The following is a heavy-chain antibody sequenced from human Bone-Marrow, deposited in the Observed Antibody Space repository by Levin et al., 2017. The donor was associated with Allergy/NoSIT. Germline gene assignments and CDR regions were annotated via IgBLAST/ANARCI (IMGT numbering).Heavy chain of an antibody. CDR2: INSDGSIT. CDR1: GFTFSSHW. D-gene: IGHD2-8*02. Sequence: GESLKISCGASGFTFSSHWMHWVRQAPVKGLVWVSRINSDGSITNYADSVKGRFTISRDNAKNTLYLQMNSLRAEDTAVYYCAFKVGTGGAFNIWGQGTMVTVSS. V-gene: IGHV3-74*01. CDR3: AFKVGTGGAFNI. J-gene: IGHJ3*02.